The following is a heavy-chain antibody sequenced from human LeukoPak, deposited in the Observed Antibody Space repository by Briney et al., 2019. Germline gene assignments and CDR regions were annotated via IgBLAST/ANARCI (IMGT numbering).Heavy chain of an antibody. Sequence: ASVKVSSKASGGTFSSYAISWVRQAPGQGLEWMGGIIPIFGTANYAQKFQGRVTITTDESTSTAYMELSSLRSEDTAVYYCARGVVVAATPKWFDPWGQGTLVTVSS. CDR3: ARGVVVAATPKWFDP. D-gene: IGHD2-15*01. CDR1: GGTFSSYA. V-gene: IGHV1-69*05. J-gene: IGHJ5*02. CDR2: IIPIFGTA.